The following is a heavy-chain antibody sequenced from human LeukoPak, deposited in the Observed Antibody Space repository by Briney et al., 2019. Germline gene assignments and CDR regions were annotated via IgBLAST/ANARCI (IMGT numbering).Heavy chain of an antibody. J-gene: IGHJ4*02. CDR2: INPNSGGT. CDR3: ARDLSEYSYGYAFDY. Sequence: ASVKVSCKASGYTFTGYYMHWVRQAPGQGLEWMGWINPNSGGTNYAQKFQGRVTMTRDTSISTAYMELSRLRSDDTAVYYCARDLSEYSYGYAFDYWGQGTLVTVSS. V-gene: IGHV1-2*02. CDR1: GYTFTGYY. D-gene: IGHD5-18*01.